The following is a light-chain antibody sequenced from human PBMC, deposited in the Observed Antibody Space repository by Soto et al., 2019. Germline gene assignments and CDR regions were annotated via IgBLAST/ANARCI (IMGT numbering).Light chain of an antibody. J-gene: IGLJ1*01. Sequence: QSVLAQPPSASDSPGQSVTISCTGTSSDVGGYIYVSWYQHHPGKAPKLMIYEASKRPSGVPDRFSGSKSGNTASLTVSGLQAEDEADYYCSSYAGSNTYVFGTGTKVTV. CDR2: EAS. CDR1: SSDVGGYIY. V-gene: IGLV2-8*01. CDR3: SSYAGSNTYV.